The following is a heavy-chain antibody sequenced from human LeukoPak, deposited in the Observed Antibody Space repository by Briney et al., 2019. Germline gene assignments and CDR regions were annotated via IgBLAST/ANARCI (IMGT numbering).Heavy chain of an antibody. V-gene: IGHV3-48*04. CDR2: INTSGGTT. Sequence: GGSLRLSCAASGFSFSSYGISWVRQAPGKGLEWVSTINTSGGTTYYADSVKARFTISRDNAKNSLYLQMNSLRAEDTAVYYCAELGITMIGGVWGKGTTVTISS. CDR1: GFSFSSYG. J-gene: IGHJ6*04. CDR3: AELGITMIGGV. D-gene: IGHD3-10*02.